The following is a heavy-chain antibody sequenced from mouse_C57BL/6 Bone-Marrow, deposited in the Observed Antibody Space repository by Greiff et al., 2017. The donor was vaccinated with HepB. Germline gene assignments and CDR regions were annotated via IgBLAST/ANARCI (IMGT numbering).Heavy chain of an antibody. CDR3: TRNGWDY. D-gene: IGHD1-1*01. Sequence: VQLQESGAELVRPGASVTLSCKASGYTFTDYEMHWVKQTPVHGLEWIGAIDPETGGTAYNQKFKGKAILTADKSSSTAYMELRSLTSEDSAVYYCTRNGWDYWGQGTSVTVSS. CDR1: GYTFTDYE. CDR2: IDPETGGT. V-gene: IGHV1-15*01. J-gene: IGHJ4*01.